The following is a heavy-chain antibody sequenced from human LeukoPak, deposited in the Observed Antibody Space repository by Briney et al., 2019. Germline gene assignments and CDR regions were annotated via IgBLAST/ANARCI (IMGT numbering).Heavy chain of an antibody. CDR3: ATSMGGGNIDY. Sequence: AGSLRLSCAASGFTFSSYSMNWVRQAPGKGLEWVSGITATGSRTYYADSVKGRFTISRDSSKNTLYLQLNSLRADDTAVYYCATSMGGGNIDYWGQGALVTVSS. CDR1: GFTFSSYS. D-gene: IGHD3-16*01. J-gene: IGHJ4*02. V-gene: IGHV3-23*01. CDR2: ITATGSRT.